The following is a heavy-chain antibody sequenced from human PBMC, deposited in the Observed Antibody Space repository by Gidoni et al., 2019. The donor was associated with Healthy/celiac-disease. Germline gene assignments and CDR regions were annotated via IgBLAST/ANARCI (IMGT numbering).Heavy chain of an antibody. J-gene: IGHJ4*02. CDR1: GGSVSSGSYY. CDR2: IYYSGST. CDR3: ARGPYCSGGSCYSDY. V-gene: IGHV4-61*01. Sequence: QVQLQESGPGLVKPSETLSLTCTVSGGSVSSGSYYWSWIRQPPGKGLEWIGYIYYSGSTNYNPSLKSRVTISVDTSKNQFSLKLSSVTAADTAVYYCARGPYCSGGSCYSDYWGQGTLVTVSS. D-gene: IGHD2-15*01.